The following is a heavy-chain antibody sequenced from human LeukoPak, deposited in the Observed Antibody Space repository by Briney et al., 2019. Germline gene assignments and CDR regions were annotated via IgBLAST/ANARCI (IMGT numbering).Heavy chain of an antibody. Sequence: ASVKASSNVSGYTFTSYVISCVRQAPGQGLEWMGWISAYNGHTIYAQQFQGRVTMTTDTYTSAAYMDLRSLRSDDTAVYYCAREQGFGIPALDSWFDHWGQGTLVTVSS. V-gene: IGHV1-18*01. CDR3: AREQGFGIPALDSWFDH. CDR2: ISAYNGHT. CDR1: GYTFTSYV. J-gene: IGHJ5*02. D-gene: IGHD6-13*01.